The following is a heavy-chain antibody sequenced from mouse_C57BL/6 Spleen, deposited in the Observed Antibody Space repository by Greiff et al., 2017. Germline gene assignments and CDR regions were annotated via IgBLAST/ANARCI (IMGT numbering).Heavy chain of an antibody. CDR1: GFAFSSYA. Sequence: EVQRVESGGGLVKPGGSLKLSCAASGFAFSSYAMSWVRQTPEKRLEWVATISDGGSYTYYPDNVKGRFTISRDNAKNNLYLQMSHLKSEDTAMYYCARERVYDYDGAWFAYWGQGTLVTVSA. CDR3: ARERVYDYDGAWFAY. J-gene: IGHJ3*01. D-gene: IGHD2-4*01. CDR2: ISDGGSYT. V-gene: IGHV5-4*01.